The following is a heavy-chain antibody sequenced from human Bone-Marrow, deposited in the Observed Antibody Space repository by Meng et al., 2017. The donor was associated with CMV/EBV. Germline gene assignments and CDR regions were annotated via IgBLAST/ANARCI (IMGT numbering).Heavy chain of an antibody. CDR1: GFTFSGSA. CDR2: IRSKANSYAT. CDR3: TRLGG. J-gene: IGHJ4*02. D-gene: IGHD3-3*01. Sequence: GESLKISCAASGFTFSGSAMHWVRQASGKGLEWVGRIRSKANSYATAYAASVKDRFTISRDDSKNTAYLQMNSLKTEETAVYYCTRLGGWGQGTLVTVSS. V-gene: IGHV3-73*01.